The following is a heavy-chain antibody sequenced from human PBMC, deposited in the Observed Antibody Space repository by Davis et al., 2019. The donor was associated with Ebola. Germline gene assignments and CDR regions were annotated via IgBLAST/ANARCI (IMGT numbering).Heavy chain of an antibody. J-gene: IGHJ4*02. Sequence: SETLSLTCTVSGGSISSSSYYWGWIRQPPGKGLEWIGSIYYSGSTYYNPSLKSRVTISVDTSKNQFSLKLSPVTAADTAVYYCAKWNQHSSSYDYWGQGTLVTVSS. CDR2: IYYSGST. CDR3: AKWNQHSSSYDY. CDR1: GGSISSSSYY. V-gene: IGHV4-39*01. D-gene: IGHD6-6*01.